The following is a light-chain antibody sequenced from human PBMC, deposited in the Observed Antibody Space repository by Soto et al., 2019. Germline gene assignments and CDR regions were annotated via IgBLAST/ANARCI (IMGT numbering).Light chain of an antibody. Sequence: EIVMTQSPATLSVSPGESATLSCRASQSVRSNLAWYQQTPGQAPRLLIYDASTRATGIPARFSGSGSGAEFTLTISSLQSEYFAVYYCQQYNHWPTFGPGTKVDIK. CDR1: QSVRSN. V-gene: IGKV3-15*01. CDR3: QQYNHWPT. CDR2: DAS. J-gene: IGKJ3*01.